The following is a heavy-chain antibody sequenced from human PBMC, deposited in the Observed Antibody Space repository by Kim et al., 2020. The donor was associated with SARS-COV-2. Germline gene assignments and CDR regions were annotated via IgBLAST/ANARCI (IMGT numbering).Heavy chain of an antibody. Sequence: PSLKSRVTISVDTSKNQFSLKLSSVTAADTAVYYCARGGGGWYYYYGMDVWGQGTTVTVSS. D-gene: IGHD6-19*01. CDR3: ARGGGGWYYYYGMDV. J-gene: IGHJ6*02. V-gene: IGHV4-61*02.